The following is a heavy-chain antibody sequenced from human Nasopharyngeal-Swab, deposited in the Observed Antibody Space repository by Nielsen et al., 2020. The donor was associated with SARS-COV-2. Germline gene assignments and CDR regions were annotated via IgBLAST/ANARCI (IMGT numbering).Heavy chain of an antibody. CDR2: ISARGGST. J-gene: IGHJ3*02. CDR3: AKDDVVRGDAFDI. D-gene: IGHD3-10*01. Sequence: GGSLRLSCIASGFTLNIHAMAWVRRTPGRGLQWVSGISARGGSTYYTDSVKGRFAVSRDNSRNTLYLQMHSLRVEDTALYYCAKDDVVRGDAFDIWGQGTMVTVSS. V-gene: IGHV3-23*01. CDR1: GFTLNIHA.